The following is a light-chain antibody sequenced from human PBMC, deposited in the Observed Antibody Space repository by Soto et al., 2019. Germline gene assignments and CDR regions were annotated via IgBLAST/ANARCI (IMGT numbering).Light chain of an antibody. V-gene: IGKV3-11*01. J-gene: IGKJ5*01. CDR1: RSVHHV. CDR3: QQRSNWLPIT. CDR2: GAS. Sequence: EIVLTQSPATVSLSPGDRAALSCKASRSVHHVLAWYQQKPGQAPRLLIYGASTRAAGIPARFSGSGSGTDFTLTISSLEPEDFAVYYCQQRSNWLPITFGQGTRLEIK.